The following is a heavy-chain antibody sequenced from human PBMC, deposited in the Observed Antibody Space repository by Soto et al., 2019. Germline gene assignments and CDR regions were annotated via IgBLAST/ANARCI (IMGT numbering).Heavy chain of an antibody. Sequence: EVQLVESGGGLVQPGRSLRLSCAASGFTFDDYAMHWVRQAPGKGLEWVSGISWNSGSIGYADSVKGRFTISRDNAKNSLYLQMNSLRAEDTALYYCAKDVAERGYSYGYIFDYWGQGTLVTVSS. J-gene: IGHJ4*02. CDR3: AKDVAERGYSYGYIFDY. CDR2: ISWNSGSI. D-gene: IGHD5-18*01. V-gene: IGHV3-9*01. CDR1: GFTFDDYA.